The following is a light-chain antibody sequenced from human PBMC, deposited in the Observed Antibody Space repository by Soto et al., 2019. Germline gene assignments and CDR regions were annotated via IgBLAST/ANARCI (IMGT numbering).Light chain of an antibody. CDR3: QQRYNWPPYP. J-gene: IGKJ2*01. V-gene: IGKV3-11*01. CDR1: QTVSSY. CDR2: DAT. Sequence: EIVLTQSPATLSLSPGERATLSCRASQTVSSYLAWYQQKPGQAPRLLIYDATNRATGIPARFSGSGSGTDFTLTISSLEPEDVAVYYCQQRYNWPPYPFGQGTKLEIK.